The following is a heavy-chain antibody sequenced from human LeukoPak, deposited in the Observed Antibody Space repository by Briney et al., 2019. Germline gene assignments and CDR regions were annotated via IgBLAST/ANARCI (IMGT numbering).Heavy chain of an antibody. V-gene: IGHV1-24*01. Sequence: VTVKVSCKVSGYTLTELSMHWVRQAPGKGLEWMGGFDPGDGETIYAQKFQGRVTMTEDTSTDTAYMELSSLRSEDMAVYYCATPYDSSGYYNYWGQGTLVT. D-gene: IGHD3-22*01. CDR1: GYTLTELS. CDR2: FDPGDGET. CDR3: ATPYDSSGYYNY. J-gene: IGHJ4*02.